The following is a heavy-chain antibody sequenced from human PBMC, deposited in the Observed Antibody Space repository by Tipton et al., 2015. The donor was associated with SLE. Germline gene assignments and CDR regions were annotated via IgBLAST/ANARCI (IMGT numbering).Heavy chain of an antibody. V-gene: IGHV4-59*01. Sequence: TLSLTCSVSGGSITNYYWSWIRQSPGKGLEWVGYVYNSERPIYHPFLKSRVAISADTSRNQFSLSLSSVTAADTAVYYCAASTSSYFYYGLDVWGQGTTVTVSS. CDR3: AASTSSYFYYGLDV. D-gene: IGHD6-6*01. CDR2: VYNSERP. J-gene: IGHJ6*02. CDR1: GGSITNYY.